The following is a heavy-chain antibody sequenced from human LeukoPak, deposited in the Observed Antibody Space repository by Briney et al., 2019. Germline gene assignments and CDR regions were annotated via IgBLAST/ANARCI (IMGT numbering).Heavy chain of an antibody. J-gene: IGHJ4*02. V-gene: IGHV4-39*07. CDR2: IYYSGST. CDR1: GGSISSSSYY. Sequence: SETLSLTCTVSGGSISSSSYYWGWIRQPPGKGLEWIGSIYYSGSTYYNPSLKSRVTISVDTSKNQFSLKLSSVTAADKAVYYCASAPNFWSGYNYWGQGTLVTVSS. CDR3: ASAPNFWSGYNY. D-gene: IGHD3-3*01.